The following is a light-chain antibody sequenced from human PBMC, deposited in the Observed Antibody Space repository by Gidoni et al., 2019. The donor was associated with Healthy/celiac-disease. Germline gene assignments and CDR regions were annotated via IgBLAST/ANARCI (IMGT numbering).Light chain of an antibody. V-gene: IGKV3-20*01. CDR1: QSVSSSY. CDR2: GAS. Sequence: DIVFTQSPGTLSLSPGERATLSCRASQSVSSSYLAWYQQKPGQAPRLLIYGASSRATGIPDRFRGSGSGTDFTLTISRLEPEDFAVYYCHQYGSSPRTFGQGTKVEIK. CDR3: HQYGSSPRT. J-gene: IGKJ1*01.